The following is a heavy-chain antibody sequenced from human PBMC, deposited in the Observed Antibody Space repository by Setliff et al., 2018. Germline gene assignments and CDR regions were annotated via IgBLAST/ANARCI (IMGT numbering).Heavy chain of an antibody. V-gene: IGHV4-38-2*01. CDR1: GYSISSGYY. D-gene: IGHD1-26*01. CDR3: ARGHTKNYYGGDFFDF. CDR2: VYHHGSS. Sequence: SETLSLTCAVSGYSISSGYYWAWIRQAPGRGLEWIGSVYHHGSSYYNPSLESRVSISVDTSKRQFSLELNSVTAADTAVYYCARGHTKNYYGGDFFDFWGQGSLVTVSS. J-gene: IGHJ4*02.